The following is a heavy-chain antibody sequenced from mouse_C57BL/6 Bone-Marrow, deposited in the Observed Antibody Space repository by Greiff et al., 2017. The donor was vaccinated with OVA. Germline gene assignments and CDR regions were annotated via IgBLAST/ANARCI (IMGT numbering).Heavy chain of an antibody. CDR1: GYTFTSYD. CDR2: IYPRDGST. D-gene: IGHD1-1*01. V-gene: IGHV1-85*01. J-gene: IGHJ3*01. CDR3: ARRGTTVVATDWFAY. Sequence: VHLVESGPELVKPGASVKLSCKASGYTFTSYDIHWVKQRPGQGLEWIGWIYPRDGSTKYKEKFKGKATLTVDTSSSTAYMELHSLTSEDSAVYFCARRGTTVVATDWFAYWGQGTLVTVSA.